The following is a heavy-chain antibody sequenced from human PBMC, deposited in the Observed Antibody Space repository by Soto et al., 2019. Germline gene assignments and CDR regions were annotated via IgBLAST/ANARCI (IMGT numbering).Heavy chain of an antibody. J-gene: IGHJ3*02. CDR3: ARDDTGWSHAFDI. CDR2: ISAYNGNT. Sequence: QVQLVQSGAEVKKPGASVKVSCKASGYTFTSYGISWVRQAPGQGLEWMGWISAYNGNTNYAQKLQGRVTMTTDTPTSTANRELRSLRSDDTAVYYWARDDTGWSHAFDIWGQGTMVPVSS. CDR1: GYTFTSYG. V-gene: IGHV1-18*04. D-gene: IGHD2-15*01.